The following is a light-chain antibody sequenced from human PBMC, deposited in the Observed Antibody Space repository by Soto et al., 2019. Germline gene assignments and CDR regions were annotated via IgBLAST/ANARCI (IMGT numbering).Light chain of an antibody. CDR3: SSFAGNNNLV. Sequence: QSALTQPPSASGSPGQSVTISCTGTTRDVVGYNYASWYQQHPAKAPKLMISEVSKRPSGVPDRFSGSKSGNTASLTVSGLQAEDEADYYCSSFAGNNNLVFGGGTKLTVL. CDR1: TRDVVGYNY. CDR2: EVS. V-gene: IGLV2-8*01. J-gene: IGLJ2*01.